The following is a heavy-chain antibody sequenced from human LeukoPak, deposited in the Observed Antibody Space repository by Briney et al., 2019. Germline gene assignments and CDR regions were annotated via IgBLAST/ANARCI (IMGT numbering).Heavy chain of an antibody. CDR1: SGSISDGTYY. CDR3: ARRTTESYSDY. V-gene: IGHV4-39*01. Sequence: SETLSLTCTVSSGSISDGTYYWGWIRQPPGKGLEWIGTIHYSGTTHYNRSLKSRVTLSVDTSKNQFSLRLSSVTAADTAVYYCARRTTESYSDYWGQGTLVTVST. D-gene: IGHD1-1*01. CDR2: IHYSGTT. J-gene: IGHJ4*02.